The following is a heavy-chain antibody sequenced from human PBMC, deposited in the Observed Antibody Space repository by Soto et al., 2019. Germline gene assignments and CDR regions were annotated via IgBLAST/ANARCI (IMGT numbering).Heavy chain of an antibody. J-gene: IGHJ3*02. CDR3: AAAYYYGSGSYLAAFDI. V-gene: IGHV1-58*02. CDR1: GFTFTSSA. Sequence: SVKVSCKASGFTFTSSAMQWVRQARGQRLEWIGWIVVGSGNTNYAQKFQERVTITRDMSTSTAYMELGSLRSEDTAVYYCAAAYYYGSGSYLAAFDIWGQGTMVTVSS. D-gene: IGHD3-10*01. CDR2: IVVGSGNT.